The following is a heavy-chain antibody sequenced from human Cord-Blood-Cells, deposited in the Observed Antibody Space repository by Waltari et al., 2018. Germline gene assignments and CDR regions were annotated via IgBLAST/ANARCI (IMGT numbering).Heavy chain of an antibody. V-gene: IGHV1-2*02. CDR1: GYTLTGYY. Sequence: QVQLVQSGAEVKKPGASVKVSCTASGYTLTGYYMHWVRPAPGQGLEWMGWINPNSGGTNYAQKFQGRVTMTRDTSISTAYMELSRLRSDDTAVYYCVRVVRGPYYYYGMDVWGQGTTVTVSS. D-gene: IGHD3-10*01. CDR3: VRVVRGPYYYYGMDV. J-gene: IGHJ6*02. CDR2: INPNSGGT.